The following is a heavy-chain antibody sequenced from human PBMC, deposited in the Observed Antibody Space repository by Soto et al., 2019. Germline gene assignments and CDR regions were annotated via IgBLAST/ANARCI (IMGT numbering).Heavy chain of an antibody. CDR1: GYTFTSYD. V-gene: IGHV1-8*01. CDR2: MNPNSGNT. J-gene: IGHJ4*02. D-gene: IGHD6-19*01. CDR3: AVGPSDREWLAY. Sequence: GASVKVSCKASGYTFTSYDINWVRQATGQGLEWMGWMNPNSGNTGYAQKFQGRVTMTRNTSISTAYMELSSLRSEDTAVYYCAVGPSDREWLAYWGQGTLVTVSS.